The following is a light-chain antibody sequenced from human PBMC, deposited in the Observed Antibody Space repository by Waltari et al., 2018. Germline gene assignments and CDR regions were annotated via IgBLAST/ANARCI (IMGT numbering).Light chain of an antibody. CDR3: QQYYSFPRTWT. V-gene: IGKV1D-8*01. J-gene: IGKJ1*01. Sequence: VIWLTQSPSLLSASTGDRVTISYRMSQCISSYLAWYQQKPGKAPELLIYAASTLQSGVPSRFSGSGSGTDFTLTISCLQSEDFATYYCQQYYSFPRTWTFGQGTKVEIK. CDR2: AAS. CDR1: QCISSY.